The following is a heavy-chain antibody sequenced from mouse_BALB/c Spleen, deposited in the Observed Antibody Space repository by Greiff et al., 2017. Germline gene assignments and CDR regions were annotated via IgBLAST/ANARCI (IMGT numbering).Heavy chain of an antibody. Sequence: VQLQQSGPQLVRPGASVKISCKASGYSFTSYWMHWVKQRPGQGLEWIGMIDPSDSETRLNQKFKDKATLTVDKSSSTAYMQLSSPTSEDSAVYYCARGGARAFYAMDYWGQGTSVTVSS. V-gene: IGHV1S127*01. CDR2: IDPSDSET. J-gene: IGHJ4*01. CDR1: GYSFTSYW. D-gene: IGHD3-1*01. CDR3: ARGGARAFYAMDY.